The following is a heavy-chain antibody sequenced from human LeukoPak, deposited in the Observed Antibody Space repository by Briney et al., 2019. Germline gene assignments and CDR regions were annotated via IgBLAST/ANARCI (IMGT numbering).Heavy chain of an antibody. CDR2: VFGSGGST. J-gene: IGHJ3*02. CDR1: GFTFSSYA. Sequence: GGSLRLSCAASGFTFSSYAMSWVRQAPGKGLEWVSSVFGSGGSTYYADSVKGRFTISRDNAKNTLYLQMNSLRAEDTAVYYCARRVVPAALGDAFDIWGQGTMVTVSS. V-gene: IGHV3-23*01. D-gene: IGHD2-2*01. CDR3: ARRVVPAALGDAFDI.